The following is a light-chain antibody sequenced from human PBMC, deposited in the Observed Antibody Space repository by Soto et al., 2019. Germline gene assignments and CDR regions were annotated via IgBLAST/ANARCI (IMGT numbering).Light chain of an antibody. CDR2: KAS. V-gene: IGKV1-5*03. CDR1: QSISSW. CDR3: QQYNSYSLT. J-gene: IGKJ4*01. Sequence: DIPMTQSPSTLSASVGDRVTITCRASQSISSWLAWYQQQPGKAPKLLIYKASSLESGVPSRFSGSGSGTEFTLTISSLQPDDFATYYCQQYNSYSLTFGGGTKVEIK.